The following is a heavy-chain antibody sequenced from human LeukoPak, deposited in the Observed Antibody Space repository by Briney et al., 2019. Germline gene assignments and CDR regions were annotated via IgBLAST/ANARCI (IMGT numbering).Heavy chain of an antibody. D-gene: IGHD3-22*01. CDR1: GYSFTSYW. Sequence: PGESLKISCKGPGYSFTSYWIGWVRQMPGKGLEWMGIIYPGDSDTRYSPSFQGQVTISPDKSISTAYLQWSSLKASDTAMYYCVRHEVDSSGSYYFDYWGQGTLVTVSS. J-gene: IGHJ4*02. CDR2: IYPGDSDT. CDR3: VRHEVDSSGSYYFDY. V-gene: IGHV5-51*01.